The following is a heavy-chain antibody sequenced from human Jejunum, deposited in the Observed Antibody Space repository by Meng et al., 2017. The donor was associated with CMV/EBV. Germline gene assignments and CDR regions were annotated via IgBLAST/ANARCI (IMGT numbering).Heavy chain of an antibody. CDR3: ASALGYCSSTSCQYYFDY. V-gene: IGHV3-7*01. D-gene: IGHD2-2*01. J-gene: IGHJ4*02. CDR2: IKQDGSGK. Sequence: FSNYRMSWFRQAPGKGLEWVANIKQDGSGKDYVDSVKGRFTISRDNAKNSLYLQMNSLRAEDTAVYYCASALGYCSSTSCQYYFDYWGQGTLVTVSS. CDR1: FSNYR.